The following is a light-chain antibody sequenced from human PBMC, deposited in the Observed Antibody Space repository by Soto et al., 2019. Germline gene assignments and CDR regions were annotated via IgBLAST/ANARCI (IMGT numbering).Light chain of an antibody. CDR3: SSYTNTHTGL. V-gene: IGLV2-14*03. CDR1: SSDVGGYNY. CDR2: DVS. J-gene: IGLJ3*02. Sequence: QSALTQPASVSGSPGQSITISCTGTSSDVGGYNYVSWYQQHPGTSPKLMIYDVSNRPSGVSNRFSGSKSGNTASLTISGLQAEDEADYYCSSYTNTHTGLFGGGTQLTVL.